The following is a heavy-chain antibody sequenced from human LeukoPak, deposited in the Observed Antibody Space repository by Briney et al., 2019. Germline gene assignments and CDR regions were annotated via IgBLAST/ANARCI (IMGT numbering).Heavy chain of an antibody. CDR3: AKGGEVSSWYKRLKLYFDS. V-gene: IGHV3-30*02. CDR2: IRYDGSNK. D-gene: IGHD6-13*01. Sequence: PGGSLRLSCAASGFTFSSFGMHWVRQAPGKGLEWVAFIRYDGSNKYYVDSVKGRFTISRDNSKNTLYLQMNSLRAEDTAVYYCAKGGEVSSWYKRLKLYFDSWGRGTLVTVSS. CDR1: GFTFSSFG. J-gene: IGHJ4*02.